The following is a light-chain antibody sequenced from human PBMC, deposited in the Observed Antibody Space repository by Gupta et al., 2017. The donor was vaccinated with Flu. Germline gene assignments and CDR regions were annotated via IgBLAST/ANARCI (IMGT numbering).Light chain of an antibody. CDR1: SSNIGSNT. CDR3: DDWDDRLIGGV. Sequence: RVSISCSGSSSNIGSNTVNWYHQFQEMAHKLLTFKDHERPSGFPDRFSAYKAGTSESLPISGLQSEDEADDDSDDWDDRLIGGVFGGGTKLTVL. J-gene: IGLJ2*01. V-gene: IGLV1-44*01. CDR2: KDH.